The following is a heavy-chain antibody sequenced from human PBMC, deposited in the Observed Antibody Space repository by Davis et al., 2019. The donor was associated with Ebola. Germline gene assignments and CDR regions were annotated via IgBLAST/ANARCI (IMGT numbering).Heavy chain of an antibody. CDR1: GFTFSSYW. Sequence: GGSLRLSCAASGFTFSSYWMSWVRQAPGKGLEWVANIKQDGSEKYYVDSVKGRFTISRDNAKNSLYLQMNSLRDEDTAVYYCARDWWIFGVVTANWFDPWGQGTLVTVSS. CDR3: ARDWWIFGVVTANWFDP. CDR2: IKQDGSEK. J-gene: IGHJ5*02. D-gene: IGHD3-3*01. V-gene: IGHV3-7*01.